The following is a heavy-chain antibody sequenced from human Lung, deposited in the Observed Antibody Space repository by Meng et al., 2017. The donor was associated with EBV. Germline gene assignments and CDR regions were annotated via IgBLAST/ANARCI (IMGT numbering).Heavy chain of an antibody. Sequence: QVKLVQVGTEVKKPGSSVKVSCKASGGSFNTSTISWVRQAHGQGFEWMGGIIPVFGTATSAQKFQGRVTITADASTSTVYMELSSLRFEDTAVYYCARGGLVPNWGQGTLVTVSS. CDR1: GGSFNTST. CDR3: ARGGLVPN. D-gene: IGHD6-19*01. V-gene: IGHV1-69*01. J-gene: IGHJ4*02. CDR2: IIPVFGTA.